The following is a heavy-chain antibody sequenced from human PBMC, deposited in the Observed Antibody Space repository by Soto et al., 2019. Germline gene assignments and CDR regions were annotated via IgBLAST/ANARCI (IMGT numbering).Heavy chain of an antibody. CDR3: ARDSSSWYYFDY. J-gene: IGHJ4*02. D-gene: IGHD6-13*01. CDR1: GGTFSSYA. CDR2: IIPIFGTA. V-gene: IGHV1-69*13. Sequence: AASVKVSCKASGGTFSSYAISWVRQAPGQGLEWMGGIIPIFGTANYAQKFQGRVTITADESTSTAYMELSSLRSEDTAVYYCARDSSSWYYFDYWGQGTLGTVSS.